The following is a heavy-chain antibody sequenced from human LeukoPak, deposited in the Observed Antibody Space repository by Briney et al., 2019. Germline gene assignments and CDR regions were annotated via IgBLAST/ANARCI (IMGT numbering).Heavy chain of an antibody. J-gene: IGHJ4*02. CDR2: ISSNGDST. CDR1: GFTFSSYG. Sequence: GGSLRLSCAASGFTFSSYGMHWVRQAPGKGLEYVSAISSNGDSTYYADSVKGRFTISRDNSKNTLYLQMNSLRAEDTAVYYCAKDAEGATTFDYWGQGTLVTVSS. V-gene: IGHV3-64*04. D-gene: IGHD1-26*01. CDR3: AKDAEGATTFDY.